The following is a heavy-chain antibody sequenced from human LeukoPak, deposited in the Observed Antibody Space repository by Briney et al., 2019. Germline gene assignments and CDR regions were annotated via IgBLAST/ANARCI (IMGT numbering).Heavy chain of an antibody. D-gene: IGHD3-22*01. CDR2: IYSDGST. CDR3: VRGQITMTV. CDR1: GFTVSNNY. Sequence: PGGSLRLSCAASGFTVSNNYISWVHQAPGKGQEWVSVIYSDGSTYYADSVKGRFTISRDNSKNTLYLQMNNLRAEDTAVYYCVRGQITMTVWGQGTLVTVSS. V-gene: IGHV3-53*01. J-gene: IGHJ4*02.